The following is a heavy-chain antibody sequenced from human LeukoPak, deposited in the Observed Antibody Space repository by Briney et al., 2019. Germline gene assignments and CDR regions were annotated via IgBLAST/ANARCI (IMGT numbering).Heavy chain of an antibody. J-gene: IGHJ4*02. CDR1: GYSFTSYW. V-gene: IGHV5-51*01. CDR2: IYPGDSDT. Sequence: GESLKISCKDSGYSFTSYWIGWVRQMPGKGLEWMGIIYPGDSDTRYSPSFQGQVTISADKSISTAYLQWSSLKASDTAMYYCARGTSSWQTHFDYWGQGTLVTVSS. CDR3: ARGTSSWQTHFDY. D-gene: IGHD6-13*01.